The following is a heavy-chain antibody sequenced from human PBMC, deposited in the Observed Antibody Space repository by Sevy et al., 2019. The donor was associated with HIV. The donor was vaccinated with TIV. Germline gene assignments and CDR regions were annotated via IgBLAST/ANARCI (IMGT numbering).Heavy chain of an antibody. J-gene: IGHJ4*02. Sequence: GGSLRLSCAASGFTFSSYWMSWVRQTPGKGLEWVANIKQDGSEKYYVDSVKGRFTISRDNAKNSLFLQMNSLRSEDTAVYYCAIVRIWFFDYWGQGTLVTVSS. CDR2: IKQDGSEK. V-gene: IGHV3-7*01. CDR1: GFTFSSYW. D-gene: IGHD3-9*01. CDR3: AIVRIWFFDY.